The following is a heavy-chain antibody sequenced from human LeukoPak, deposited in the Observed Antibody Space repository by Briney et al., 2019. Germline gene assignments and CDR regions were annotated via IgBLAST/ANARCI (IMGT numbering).Heavy chain of an antibody. D-gene: IGHD6-19*01. Sequence: GGSLRLSCVASVSSGLTRWMNWVRQAPGKGLEWVANIKQDGNEIYYVDSAKGRFTISRDNAKNSLSLQMNSLRAEDTAVYYCARRASGYSSGWYFDWYFDLWGRGTLVTVSS. CDR2: IKQDGNEI. CDR3: ARRASGYSSGWYFDWYFDL. V-gene: IGHV3-7*01. CDR1: VSSGLTRW. J-gene: IGHJ2*01.